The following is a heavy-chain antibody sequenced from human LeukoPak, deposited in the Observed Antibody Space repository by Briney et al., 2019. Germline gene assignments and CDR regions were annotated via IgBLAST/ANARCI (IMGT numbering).Heavy chain of an antibody. CDR3: ARDGYSYGYEGFDY. V-gene: IGHV3-7*01. D-gene: IGHD5-18*01. CDR1: GFTFSRYW. Sequence: GGSLRLSCVTSGFTFSRYWMSWVRQAPGKGLEWVANINEDGSEKNYVDSVRGRLTISRDNAQNSLYLQMNNLRADDTAVYYCARDGYSYGYEGFDYWGQGTLVTVSS. J-gene: IGHJ4*02. CDR2: INEDGSEK.